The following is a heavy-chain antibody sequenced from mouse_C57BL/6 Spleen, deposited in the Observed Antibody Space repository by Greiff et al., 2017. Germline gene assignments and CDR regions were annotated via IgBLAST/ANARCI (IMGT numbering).Heavy chain of an antibody. J-gene: IGHJ4*01. CDR1: GYTFTGYC. D-gene: IGHD1-2*01. CDR3: APAIYTPCYYAIDD. CDR2: INPYNGET. Sequence: EVQLQQSGPELVKPGASVKISCKASGYTFTGYCMHWVKQRHGKGLEWIGHINPYNGETFYNQKFKGKATLTVDKSSRTAHMELLSLTSEDSAVYYCAPAIYTPCYYAIDDRGKGPSVTSSS. V-gene: IGHV1-37*01.